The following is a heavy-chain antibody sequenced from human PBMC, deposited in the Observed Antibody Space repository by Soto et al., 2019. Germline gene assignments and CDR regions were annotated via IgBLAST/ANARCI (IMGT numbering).Heavy chain of an antibody. Sequence: WGSLRLACSASGFKFSDHYMTLSRQAPGKGLEWVSKISGGGTTTCYADSVKGRFTVSRDNAKNSLYLQMNSLRAEDTALYYCAGDPFYYASGFWGQGTLVTVSS. CDR3: AGDPFYYASGF. V-gene: IGHV3-11*01. CDR1: GFKFSDHY. CDR2: ISGGGTTT. J-gene: IGHJ4*02. D-gene: IGHD3-10*01.